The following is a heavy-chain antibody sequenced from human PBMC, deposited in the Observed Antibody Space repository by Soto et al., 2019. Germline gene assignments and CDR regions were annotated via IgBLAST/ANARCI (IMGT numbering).Heavy chain of an antibody. CDR1: GFTFSSYA. V-gene: IGHV3-64D*06. D-gene: IGHD3-22*01. CDR2: ISSNGGST. J-gene: IGHJ3*02. CDR3: VKDPYYYDSSGYRAFDI. Sequence: EVQLVESGGGLVQPGGSLRLSCSASGFTFSSYAMHWVRQAPGKGLEYVSAISSNGGSTYYADSVKGRFTISRDNSKNTLYLQMSSLRAEDTAVYYCVKDPYYYDSSGYRAFDIWGQGTMVTVSS.